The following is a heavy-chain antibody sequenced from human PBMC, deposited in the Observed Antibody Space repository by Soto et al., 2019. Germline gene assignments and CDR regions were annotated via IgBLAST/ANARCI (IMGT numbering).Heavy chain of an antibody. CDR1: GFTFSSYA. D-gene: IGHD4-17*01. CDR3: ARGDYGDYNPLCY. V-gene: IGHV3-23*01. Sequence: GSLRLSCAASGFTFSSYAMSWVRQAPGKGLEWVSAISGSGGSTYYADSVEGRFTISRDNSKNTLYLQMNSLRAEDTAVYYCARGDYGDYNPLCYWGQGTLVTVSS. J-gene: IGHJ4*02. CDR2: ISGSGGST.